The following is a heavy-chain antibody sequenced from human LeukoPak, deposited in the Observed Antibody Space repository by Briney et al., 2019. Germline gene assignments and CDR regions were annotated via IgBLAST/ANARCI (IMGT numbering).Heavy chain of an antibody. Sequence: PSETLSLTCAVYGGSFSGYYWSWIRQPPGKGLGWIGEINHSGSTNYNPSLKSRVTISVDTSKNQFSLKLSSVTAADTAVYYCARRTVTPYYYYYMDVWGKGTTVTVSS. D-gene: IGHD4-17*01. J-gene: IGHJ6*03. CDR3: ARRTVTPYYYYYMDV. CDR1: GGSFSGYY. CDR2: INHSGST. V-gene: IGHV4-34*01.